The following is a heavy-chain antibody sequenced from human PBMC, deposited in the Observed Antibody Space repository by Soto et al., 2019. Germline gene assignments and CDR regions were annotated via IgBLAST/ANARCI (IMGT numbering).Heavy chain of an antibody. Sequence: SEKVSCKASGGTFSSYAISWVRQAPGQGLEWMGGIIPIFGTANYAQKFQGRVTITADESTSTAYMELSSLRSEDTAVYYCARVATIFGVVNVYYYYGMDVWGQGTTVTVSS. J-gene: IGHJ6*02. CDR2: IIPIFGTA. CDR1: GGTFSSYA. CDR3: ARVATIFGVVNVYYYYGMDV. V-gene: IGHV1-69*13. D-gene: IGHD3-3*01.